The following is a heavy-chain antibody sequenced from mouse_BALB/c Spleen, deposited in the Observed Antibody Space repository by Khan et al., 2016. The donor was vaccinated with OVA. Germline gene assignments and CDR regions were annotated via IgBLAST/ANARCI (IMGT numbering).Heavy chain of an antibody. CDR3: ARDGYSPWFAY. Sequence: VQLNESGAELVRPGALVKLSCKASGFNIKDYYMHWVKQRPEQGLVWIGRIDPDNGDTIYDPKFQGKASITSDTSSNTAYLQLSSLTSEDTAVYYCARDGYSPWFAYWGQGTLVTVSA. D-gene: IGHD2-3*01. CDR2: IDPDNGDT. V-gene: IGHV14-1*02. J-gene: IGHJ3*01. CDR1: GFNIKDYY.